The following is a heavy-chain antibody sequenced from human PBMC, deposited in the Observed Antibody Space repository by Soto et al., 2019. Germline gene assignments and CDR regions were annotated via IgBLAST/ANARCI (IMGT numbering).Heavy chain of an antibody. V-gene: IGHV1-18*04. CDR1: GYTFTSYG. Sequence: QVPLVQSGAEVKKPGASVKVSCKASGYTFTSYGISWVRQAPGQGLEWMGWISAYSGNTNYAQKLQGRVTMTTDTSTSTAYMELRSLRSDDTAVYYCARGCSSTSCYWDNWFDPWGQGTLVTVSS. J-gene: IGHJ5*02. CDR3: ARGCSSTSCYWDNWFDP. D-gene: IGHD2-2*01. CDR2: ISAYSGNT.